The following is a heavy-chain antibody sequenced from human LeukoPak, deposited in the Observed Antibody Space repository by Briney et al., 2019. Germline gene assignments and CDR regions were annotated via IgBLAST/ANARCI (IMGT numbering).Heavy chain of an antibody. V-gene: IGHV3-21*04. CDR3: AKDTTYYDSSGYFDY. D-gene: IGHD3-22*01. CDR1: GFTFSSYS. J-gene: IGHJ4*02. CDR2: ISSSSSYI. Sequence: PGGSLRLSCAASGFTFSSYSMNWVRQAPGKGLEWVSSISSSSSYIYYADSVKGRFTISRDNAKNSLYLQMNSLRAEDTAVYYCAKDTTYYDSSGYFDYWGQGTLVTVSS.